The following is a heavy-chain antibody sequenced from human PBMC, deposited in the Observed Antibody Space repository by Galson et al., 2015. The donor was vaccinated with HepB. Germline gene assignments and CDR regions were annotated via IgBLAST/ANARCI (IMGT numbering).Heavy chain of an antibody. Sequence: CAISGDSVSSNTAAWNWIRQSPSRGLEWLGRTYYRSKWSTDYALSVQGRMIINSGTSKNQFSLQLNSVTPDDTAVYYCARHVSGSFYFDYWGQGTLVTVSS. V-gene: IGHV6-1*01. CDR2: TYYRSKWST. CDR3: ARHVSGSFYFDY. CDR1: GDSVSSNTAA. J-gene: IGHJ4*02. D-gene: IGHD3-10*01.